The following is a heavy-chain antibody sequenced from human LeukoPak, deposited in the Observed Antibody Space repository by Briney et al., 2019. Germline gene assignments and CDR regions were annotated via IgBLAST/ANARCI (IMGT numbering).Heavy chain of an antibody. J-gene: IGHJ4*02. D-gene: IGHD2-21*02. V-gene: IGHV4-59*08. CDR1: GGSISSHY. Sequence: SETLSHTCTVSGGSISSHYWSWMRQPPGKGLEWIGYIYYTGSTNYNPSLKSRVTISADTSKNQFSLKLTSVTAADTAVYYCAIAYCGGDCYSVGHFDYWGQGTLVTVSS. CDR2: IYYTGST. CDR3: AIAYCGGDCYSVGHFDY.